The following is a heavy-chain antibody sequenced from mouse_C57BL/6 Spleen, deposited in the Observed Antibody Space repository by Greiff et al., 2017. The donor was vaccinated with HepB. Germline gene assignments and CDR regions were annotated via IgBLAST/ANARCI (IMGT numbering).Heavy chain of an antibody. CDR2: INPSNGGT. CDR3: ARVYGSSDWYFDV. Sequence: VQLQQPGTELVKPGASVKLSCKASGYTFTSYWMHWVKQRPGQGLEWIGNINPSNGGTNYNEKFKSKATLTVDKSSSTAYMQLSSLTSEDSAVYCCARVYGSSDWYFDVWGTGATVTVSS. V-gene: IGHV1-53*01. J-gene: IGHJ1*03. CDR1: GYTFTSYW. D-gene: IGHD1-1*01.